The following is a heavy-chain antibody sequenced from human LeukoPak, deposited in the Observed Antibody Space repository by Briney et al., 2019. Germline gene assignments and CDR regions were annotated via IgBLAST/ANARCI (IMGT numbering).Heavy chain of an antibody. Sequence: GGSLRLSCVASLCTLTRYLLSWFRQAPARELEWVSAVSESGGSTYYADSLKGRFTISRDNSKNTLYLQMNSLNAEDTDVYYCAKDPADYYDILTGYYGDYWGQRTLVTVSS. CDR2: VSESGGST. CDR1: LCTLTRYL. V-gene: IGHV3-23*01. CDR3: AKDPADYYDILTGYYGDY. J-gene: IGHJ4*02. D-gene: IGHD3-9*01.